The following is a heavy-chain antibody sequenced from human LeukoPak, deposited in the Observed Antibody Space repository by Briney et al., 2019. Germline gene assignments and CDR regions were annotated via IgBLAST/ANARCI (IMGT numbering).Heavy chain of an antibody. D-gene: IGHD6-6*01. J-gene: IGHJ6*02. V-gene: IGHV1-69*13. CDR1: GGTFSSYG. CDR3: ARLDEYSSSSRYYGMDV. CDR2: VIPIFGTA. Sequence: SVKVSCKASGGTFSSYGISWVRQAPGQGLEWMGGVIPIFGTANYAQKFQGRVTITADESTSTAYMELSSLRSEDTAVYYCARLDEYSSSSRYYGMDVWGQGTTVTVSS.